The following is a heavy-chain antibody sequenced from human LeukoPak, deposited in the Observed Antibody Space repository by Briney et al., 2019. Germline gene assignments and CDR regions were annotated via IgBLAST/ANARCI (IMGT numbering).Heavy chain of an antibody. J-gene: IGHJ3*02. D-gene: IGHD4-17*01. V-gene: IGHV3-33*01. CDR3: ARGSYGDYLEDAFDI. Sequence: PGGSLRLSCAASGFTFSSYGMHWVRQAPGKGLEWVAVIWYDGSNKYYADSVKGRFTISRDNSKNTLYLRMNSLRAEDTAVYYCARGSYGDYLEDAFDIWGQGTMVTVSS. CDR1: GFTFSSYG. CDR2: IWYDGSNK.